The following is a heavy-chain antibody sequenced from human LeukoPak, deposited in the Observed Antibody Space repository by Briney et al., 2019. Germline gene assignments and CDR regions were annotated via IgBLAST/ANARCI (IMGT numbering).Heavy chain of an antibody. Sequence: GGSLRLSCTASGFTFSDYWMSWVRQAPGKGLEWVANIKQDGSEKYHVDSVKGRFTISRDNAKNSLYLQMNSLRAEDTAVYYCARGGNSYGPNWFDPWGQGTLVTVSS. V-gene: IGHV3-7*03. CDR2: IKQDGSEK. CDR3: ARGGNSYGPNWFDP. D-gene: IGHD5-18*01. CDR1: GFTFSDYW. J-gene: IGHJ5*02.